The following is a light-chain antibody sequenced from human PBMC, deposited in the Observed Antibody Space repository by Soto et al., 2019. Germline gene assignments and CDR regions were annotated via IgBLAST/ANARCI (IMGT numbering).Light chain of an antibody. V-gene: IGKV3-11*01. CDR1: QSVSSY. Sequence: EIVLTQSPATLSLSPGERATLSCRASQSVSSYLAWYQQKPGQAPRLLIYDASNRATGIPARFSGSGSGTDFTLTISSLEPEDFATYYCQQYNILSTFGQGTKVEIK. CDR2: DAS. J-gene: IGKJ1*01. CDR3: QQYNILST.